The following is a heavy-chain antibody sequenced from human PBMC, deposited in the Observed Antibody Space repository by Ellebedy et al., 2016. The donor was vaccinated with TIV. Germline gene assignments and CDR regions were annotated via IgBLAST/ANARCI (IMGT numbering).Heavy chain of an antibody. CDR2: ISGSGGST. V-gene: IGHV3-23*01. CDR1: GFTFSSYA. CDR3: AKLDTAMVDYYYYGMDV. D-gene: IGHD5-18*01. Sequence: GESLKISCAASGFTFSSYAMSWVRQAPGKGLEWVSAISGSGGSTYYADSVKGRFTISRDNSKNTLYLQMNSLRAEDTAVYYCAKLDTAMVDYYYYGMDVWGQGTTDTVSS. J-gene: IGHJ6*02.